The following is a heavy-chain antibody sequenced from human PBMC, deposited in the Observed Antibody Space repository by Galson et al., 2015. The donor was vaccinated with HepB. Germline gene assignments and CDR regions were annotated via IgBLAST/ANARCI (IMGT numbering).Heavy chain of an antibody. D-gene: IGHD3-16*02. CDR3: ARDDYIWGSYLD. V-gene: IGHV1-69*13. Sequence: SVKVSCKASGGTFSSYAISWVRQAPGQGLEWMGGIIPIFGTANYAQKFQGRVTITADESTSTAYMELSSLRSEDTAVYYCARDDYIWGSYLDWGQGTLVTVSS. J-gene: IGHJ4*02. CDR2: IIPIFGTA. CDR1: GGTFSSYA.